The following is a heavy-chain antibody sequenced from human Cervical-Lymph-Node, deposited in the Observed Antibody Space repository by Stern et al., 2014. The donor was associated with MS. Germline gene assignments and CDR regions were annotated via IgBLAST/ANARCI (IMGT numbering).Heavy chain of an antibody. D-gene: IGHD6-19*01. J-gene: IGHJ4*02. CDR1: GFTFSAYA. CDR3: ARDLVMYSSAWSPGPY. V-gene: IGHV3-30*04. Sequence: VQLEESGGGVVQPGRSLRLSCAASGFTFSAYAMHWVRQTPGKGLEWLAVISYDGGNKYYADSLKGRFTISRDNSKNTLYLHMNSLRADDTAVYYCARDLVMYSSAWSPGPYWGQGTLVTVSS. CDR2: ISYDGGNK.